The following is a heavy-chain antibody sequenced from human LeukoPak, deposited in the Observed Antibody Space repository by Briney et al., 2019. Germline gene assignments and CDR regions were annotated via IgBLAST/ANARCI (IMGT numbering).Heavy chain of an antibody. CDR1: GFTFSNYG. J-gene: IGHJ4*02. CDR2: ISYDGINK. D-gene: IGHD1-26*01. V-gene: IGHV3-30*18. Sequence: GGSLRLSCAASGFTFSNYGMHWVRQAPGKGLEWVAVISYDGINKYYADSVKGRFTISRDNSKNTLYLQMNSLRPEETAVYYCAKDLVGATLEYYFDYWGQGTLVTVSS. CDR3: AKDLVGATLEYYFDY.